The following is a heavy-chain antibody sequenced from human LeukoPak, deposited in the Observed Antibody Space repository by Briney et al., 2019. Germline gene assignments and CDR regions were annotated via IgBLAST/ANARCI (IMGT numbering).Heavy chain of an antibody. CDR1: GFTFSSYE. CDR3: ARDFMYNVNCAGC. Sequence: GGSLRLSCAASGFTFSSYEMNWVRQAPGKGLEWVSYISRSGSTIYYADSVKGRFTISRDNAKNSLYLQMNSLRAEDTAVYYCARDFMYNVNCAGCWGQGTLVTVSS. J-gene: IGHJ4*02. D-gene: IGHD1-14*01. V-gene: IGHV3-48*03. CDR2: ISRSGSTI.